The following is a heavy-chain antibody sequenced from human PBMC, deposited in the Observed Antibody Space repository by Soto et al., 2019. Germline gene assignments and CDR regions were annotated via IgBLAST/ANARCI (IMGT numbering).Heavy chain of an antibody. CDR3: AIGRGQMSLAHYNGTDV. V-gene: IGHV4-34*01. J-gene: IGHJ6*02. D-gene: IGHD3-10*01. Sequence: QVQLQQWGAGLLKPSETLSLTCAVYGGSFSDYYWSWIRQPPGKGLQWIGEINQSGSTNYNPSLRSRVTRTVDTSKNQFTLKMSSVTPANRAVYSCAIGRGQMSLAHYNGTDVWGQGTTVTVSS. CDR2: INQSGST. CDR1: GGSFSDYY.